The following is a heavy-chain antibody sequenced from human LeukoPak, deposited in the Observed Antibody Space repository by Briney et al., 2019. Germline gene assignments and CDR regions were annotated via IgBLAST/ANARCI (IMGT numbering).Heavy chain of an antibody. V-gene: IGHV1-69*04. CDR1: GGTFSSYA. CDR3: ARCSITIFGLFDY. CDR2: IIPIPDIA. Sequence: GASVKVSCKASGGTFSSYAISWVRQAPGQGLEWMGRIIPIPDIANYAQKFQGRVTITADKSTSTAYMELNSLRSEDTAVYYCARCSITIFGLFDYWGQGTLVTVSS. D-gene: IGHD3-10*02. J-gene: IGHJ4*02.